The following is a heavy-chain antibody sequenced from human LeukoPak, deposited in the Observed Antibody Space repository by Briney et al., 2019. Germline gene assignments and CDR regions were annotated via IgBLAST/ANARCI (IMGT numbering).Heavy chain of an antibody. CDR3: GRAGVVPAAISH. J-gene: IGHJ4*02. V-gene: IGHV3-7*03. D-gene: IGHD2-2*01. CDR1: GFTFTSYW. CDR2: IKQDGSEK. Sequence: GGSLRLSCAASGFTFTSYWMTWVRQAPGKGLEWVGNIKQDGSEKYYVDSLKGRFTISRDNAKNSLYLQMNNLRFEDTAFYYCGRAGVVPAAISHWGRGTLVTVSS.